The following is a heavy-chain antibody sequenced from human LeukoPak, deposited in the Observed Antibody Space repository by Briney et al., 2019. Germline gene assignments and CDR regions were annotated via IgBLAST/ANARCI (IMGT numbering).Heavy chain of an antibody. CDR2: ISWDGGST. CDR3: AKDYCSDTSCYPANYYFDY. D-gene: IGHD2-15*01. CDR1: GFTFDDYA. V-gene: IGHV3-43D*03. J-gene: IGHJ4*02. Sequence: PGRSLRLSCAASGFTFDDYAMHWVRQAPGKGLEWVSLISWDGGSTYYADSVKGRFTISRDNTKNSLYLQMNSLRPEDTALYYCAKDYCSDTSCYPANYYFDYWGQGTLVTVSS.